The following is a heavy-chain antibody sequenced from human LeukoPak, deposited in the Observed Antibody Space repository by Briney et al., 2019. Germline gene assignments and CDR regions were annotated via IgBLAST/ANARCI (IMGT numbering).Heavy chain of an antibody. V-gene: IGHV3-48*03. Sequence: GGSLRLSCAASGFTFSSYEMNWVRQAPGKGLEWVSYISSSGSTIYYADSVKGRFTISRDNAKNSLYLQMNSLRAEDTAVYYCARVYGDTYYFDYWGQGTLVTVSS. D-gene: IGHD4-17*01. CDR2: ISSSGSTI. CDR1: GFTFSSYE. CDR3: ARVYGDTYYFDY. J-gene: IGHJ4*02.